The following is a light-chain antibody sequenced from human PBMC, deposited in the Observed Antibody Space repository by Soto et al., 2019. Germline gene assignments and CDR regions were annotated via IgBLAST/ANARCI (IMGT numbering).Light chain of an antibody. CDR2: GTS. CDR3: QQCAGSPYT. CDR1: QSVDSNY. J-gene: IGKJ2*01. Sequence: EIVLTQSPGTLSLSPGERATLSCRASQSVDSNYLAWYQQKPGQAPRLVIYGTSSRATGIPDRFSGSGSGTDFTLTISRLEPEDFGVYYCQQCAGSPYTFGQGTKLEI. V-gene: IGKV3-20*01.